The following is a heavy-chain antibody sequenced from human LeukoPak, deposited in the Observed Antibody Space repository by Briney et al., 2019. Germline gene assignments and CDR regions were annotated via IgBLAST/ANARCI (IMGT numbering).Heavy chain of an antibody. CDR2: IRYDGSNN. CDR1: GFTFSNYG. Sequence: GGSLRLSCAASGFTFSNYGMHWVRQTPGKGLEWVAFIRYDGSNNYYADSVKGRFTISRDNSKNTLYLQMNSLRAEDTAVYYCARDLYYYDSSGAFDYWGQGTLVTVSS. J-gene: IGHJ4*02. CDR3: ARDLYYYDSSGAFDY. D-gene: IGHD3-22*01. V-gene: IGHV3-30*02.